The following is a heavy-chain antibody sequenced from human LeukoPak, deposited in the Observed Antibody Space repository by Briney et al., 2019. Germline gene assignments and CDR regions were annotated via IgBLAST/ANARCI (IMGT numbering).Heavy chain of an antibody. J-gene: IGHJ6*02. Sequence: NPGGSLRLSCAVSGFTFSNAWMSWVRQAPGKGLEWVGLIRDKPDGGTTDYAAPVKGRFTISRDDSKSMLYLQMNSLKTEDTAVYYCTTDNAPGMDVWGQGTTVTVSS. V-gene: IGHV3-15*01. D-gene: IGHD2-2*01. CDR3: TTDNAPGMDV. CDR2: IRDKPDGGTT. CDR1: GFTFSNAW.